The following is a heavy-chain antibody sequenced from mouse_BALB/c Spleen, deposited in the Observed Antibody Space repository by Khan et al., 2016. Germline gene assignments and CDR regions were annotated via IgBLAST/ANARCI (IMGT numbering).Heavy chain of an antibody. Sequence: EVQLQESGPSLVKPSQTLSLTCSVTGDSITSGYWNWIRKFPGNKFEYMGYISYSGTTYYNPSLKSRISITRDTSKNQFYLQLNSVTAEDTATYYYSTYDGYFFVYWGQGTTLTVAS. CDR3: STYDGYFFVY. V-gene: IGHV3-8*02. J-gene: IGHJ2*01. D-gene: IGHD2-3*01. CDR1: GDSITSGY. CDR2: ISYSGTT.